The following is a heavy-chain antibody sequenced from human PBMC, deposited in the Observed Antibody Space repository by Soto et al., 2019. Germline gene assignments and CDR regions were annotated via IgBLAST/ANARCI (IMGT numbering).Heavy chain of an antibody. Sequence: QTFSLTCAISGDSVCSNSAAWNWIRQSPSRGLEWLGRTYYGSKWYNDYAVSVKSRITINPDTSKNQFSLQLHSVTPEDTAVYYCARDRSPGSSSWYDYWGQGTLVTVSS. CDR3: ARDRSPGSSSWYDY. CDR2: TYYGSKWYN. V-gene: IGHV6-1*01. D-gene: IGHD6-13*01. CDR1: GDSVCSNSAA. J-gene: IGHJ4*02.